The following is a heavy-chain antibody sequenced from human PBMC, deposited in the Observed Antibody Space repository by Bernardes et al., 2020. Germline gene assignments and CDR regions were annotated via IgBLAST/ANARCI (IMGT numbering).Heavy chain of an antibody. CDR3: AKDRADTMVQGVSSFDY. CDR2: ISYDGSNK. Sequence: SLRLSCAASGFTFSSYGMHWVRQAPGKGLEWVAVISYDGSNKYYADSVKGRFTISRDNSKNTLYLQMNSLRAEDTAVYYCAKDRADTMVQGVSSFDYWGQGTLVTVSS. J-gene: IGHJ4*02. D-gene: IGHD3-10*01. V-gene: IGHV3-30*18. CDR1: GFTFSSYG.